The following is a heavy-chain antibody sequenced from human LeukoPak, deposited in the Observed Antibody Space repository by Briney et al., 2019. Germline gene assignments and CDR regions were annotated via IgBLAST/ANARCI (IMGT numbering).Heavy chain of an antibody. V-gene: IGHV1-2*02. J-gene: IGHJ4*02. CDR1: GYTFTGYY. D-gene: IGHD3-10*01. CDR3: AVGLSMVRGVINDY. CDR2: INPNSGGT. Sequence: ASVKVSCKGCGYTFTGYYMHWVRQAPGQGLEWMGWINPNSGGTNYAQKFQGRVTMTRDTSISTAYMELSRLRSDDTAVYYCAVGLSMVRGVINDYWGQGTLVTVSS.